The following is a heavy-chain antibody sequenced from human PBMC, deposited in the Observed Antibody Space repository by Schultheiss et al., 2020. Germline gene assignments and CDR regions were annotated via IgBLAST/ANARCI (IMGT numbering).Heavy chain of an antibody. D-gene: IGHD6-13*01. J-gene: IGHJ6*02. CDR3: ARDWPYSSSWYGVYGMDV. Sequence: ETLSLTCTVSGGSVSSGSYYWSWIRQPPGKGLEWIGYIYYSGSTNYNPSLKSRVTISVDTSKNQFSLKLSSVTAADTAVYYCARDWPYSSSWYGVYGMDVWGQGTTVTVSS. CDR2: IYYSGST. V-gene: IGHV4-61*01. CDR1: GGSVSSGSYY.